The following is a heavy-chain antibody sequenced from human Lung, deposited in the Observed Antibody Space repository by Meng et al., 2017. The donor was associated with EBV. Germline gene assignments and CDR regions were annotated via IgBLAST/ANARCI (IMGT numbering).Heavy chain of an antibody. V-gene: IGHV3-11*01. Sequence: SLRLPCAASGFTFSDYYMSRVRQAPGKGLEWASYISSSGSTIYYADSVKGRFTISRDNAKNSLNLQMNSLRAEDTAVYYCARDLVGATHYFQHWGQGTLVTVSS. J-gene: IGHJ1*01. D-gene: IGHD1-26*01. CDR3: ARDLVGATHYFQH. CDR1: GFTFSDYY. CDR2: ISSSGSTI.